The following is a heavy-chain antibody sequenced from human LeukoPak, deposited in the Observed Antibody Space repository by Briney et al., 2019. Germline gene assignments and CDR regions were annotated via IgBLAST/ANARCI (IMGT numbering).Heavy chain of an antibody. J-gene: IGHJ4*02. V-gene: IGHV1-18*01. CDR3: AREGYSYSLDY. CDR1: GYTFTSYS. CDR2: INTYNGNI. D-gene: IGHD5-18*01. Sequence: ASVKVSCKASGYTFTSYSISWVRQAPGKGLEWMGWINTYNGNINYAQKLQGRVTMTTDTSTNTAYMELRSLRSDDTAVYHCAREGYSYSLDYWGQGTLVTISS.